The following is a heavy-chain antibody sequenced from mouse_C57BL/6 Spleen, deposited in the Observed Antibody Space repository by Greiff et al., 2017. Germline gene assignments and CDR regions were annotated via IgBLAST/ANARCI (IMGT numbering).Heavy chain of an antibody. CDR1: GYAFSSYW. CDR2: IYPGDGDT. J-gene: IGHJ2*01. CDR3: ARVWIKDYFDY. V-gene: IGHV1-80*01. D-gene: IGHD2-4*01. Sequence: VQLQQSGAELVKPGASVKITCKASGYAFSSYWMNWVKQRPGKGLEWIGQIYPGDGDTNYNGKFKGKATLTADKSSSTAYMQLSSLTSEDSAVYFCARVWIKDYFDYWGQGTTLTVSS.